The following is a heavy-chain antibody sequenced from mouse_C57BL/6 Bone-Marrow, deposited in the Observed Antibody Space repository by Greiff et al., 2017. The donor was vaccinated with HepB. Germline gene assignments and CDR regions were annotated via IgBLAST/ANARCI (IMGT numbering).Heavy chain of an antibody. Sequence: EVQLQQSGAELVRPGASVKLSCTASGFNIKDDYMHWVKQRPEQGLEWIGWIDPENGDTEYASKFQGKATITADTSSKTAYLQLSSLTSEDTAVYYCTTHYGSSYLFAYWGQGTLVTVSA. V-gene: IGHV14-4*01. J-gene: IGHJ3*01. CDR1: GFNIKDDY. CDR2: IDPENGDT. CDR3: TTHYGSSYLFAY. D-gene: IGHD1-1*01.